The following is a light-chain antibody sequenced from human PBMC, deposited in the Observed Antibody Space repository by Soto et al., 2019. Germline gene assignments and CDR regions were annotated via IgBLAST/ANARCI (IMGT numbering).Light chain of an antibody. J-gene: IGKJ1*01. V-gene: IGKV3-20*01. CDR1: QSVSSSY. CDR2: GAS. Sequence: EIVLTQSPGTLSLSPGERATLSCRASQSVSSSYFSWYQQKPGQAPRLLIYGASSRATGIPDRFSGSGSGTDFTLTSSSLEPEDFAVYYCQQYGSSPRTFGQGPKVEIK. CDR3: QQYGSSPRT.